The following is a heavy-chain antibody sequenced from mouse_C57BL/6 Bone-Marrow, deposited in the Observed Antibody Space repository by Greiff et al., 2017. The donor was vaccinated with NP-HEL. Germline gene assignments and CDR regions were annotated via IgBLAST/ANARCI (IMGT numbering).Heavy chain of an antibody. D-gene: IGHD1-1*01. Sequence: VKLQQPGAELVKPGASVKLSCKASGYTFTSYWMQWVKQRPGQGLEWIGEIDPSDSYANYHQKFKGKATLTVDTSSSTAYMQLSSLTSKASAVYYCARIPLYCYASRDWGQGTTLTVSS. CDR2: IDPSDSYA. CDR3: ARIPLYCYASRD. J-gene: IGHJ2*01. CDR1: GYTFTSYW. V-gene: IGHV1-50*01.